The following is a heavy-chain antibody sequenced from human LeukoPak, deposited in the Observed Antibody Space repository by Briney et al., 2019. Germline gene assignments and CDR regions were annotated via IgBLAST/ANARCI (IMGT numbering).Heavy chain of an antibody. CDR1: NGSITSFY. CDR2: IYYTGNT. V-gene: IGHV4-59*08. D-gene: IGHD6-6*01. CDR3: ARVIPARREFDY. J-gene: IGHJ4*02. Sequence: SETLSLTRTVSNGSITSFYWSWIRQPPGKGLEWIGYIYYTGNTNYNPSLKSRLTMSVDTSKNQFSLRLSSVTAADTAVYYCARVIPARREFDYWGQGTLVTVSS.